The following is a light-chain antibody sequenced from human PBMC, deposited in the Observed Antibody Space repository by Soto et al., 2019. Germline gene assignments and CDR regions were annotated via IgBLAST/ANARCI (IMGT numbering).Light chain of an antibody. Sequence: DIHMTHSPLPASLSVGDRVSISFXASQSISSYLNWYQQKPGKAPKLLIYAAASLESGVPSRFSGSGSGTDFTLSISSLQPEDFATYYCQQSYSIPLTFGGGTKVDNK. CDR1: QSISSY. CDR3: QQSYSIPLT. J-gene: IGKJ4*01. V-gene: IGKV1-39*01. CDR2: AAA.